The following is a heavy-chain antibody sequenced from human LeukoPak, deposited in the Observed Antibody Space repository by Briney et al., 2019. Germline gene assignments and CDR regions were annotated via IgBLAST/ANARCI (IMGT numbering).Heavy chain of an antibody. V-gene: IGHV4-39*01. CDR3: ARHSHYDFWSGRLNWFDP. D-gene: IGHD3-3*01. J-gene: IGHJ5*02. CDR1: GGSISSSSYY. Sequence: RSETLSLTCTVSGGSISSSSYYWGWIRQPPGKGLEWIGSIYYSGSTYYNPSLKSRVTISVDTSKNQFSLKLSSVTAADTAVYYCARHSHYDFWSGRLNWFDPWGQGTLVTVSS. CDR2: IYYSGST.